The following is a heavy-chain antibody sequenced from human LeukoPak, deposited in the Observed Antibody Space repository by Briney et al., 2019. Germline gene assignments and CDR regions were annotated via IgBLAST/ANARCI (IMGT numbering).Heavy chain of an antibody. Sequence: SETLSLTCTVSGGSISSYYWSWIRQPPGKELEWIGYIYYSGSTNYNPSLKSRVTISVDTSKNQFSLKLSSVTAADTAVYYCARAPSDAFDIWGQGTMVTVSS. J-gene: IGHJ3*02. V-gene: IGHV4-59*01. CDR1: GGSISSYY. CDR2: IYYSGST. CDR3: ARAPSDAFDI.